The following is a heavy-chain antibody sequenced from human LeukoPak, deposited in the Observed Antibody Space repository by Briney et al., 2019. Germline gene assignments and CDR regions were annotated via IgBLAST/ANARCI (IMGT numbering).Heavy chain of an antibody. V-gene: IGHV4-4*07. Sequence: RSSETLSLTCTVSGGSTSSYYWSWIRQPAGKGLEWIGRIYTSGSTNYNPSLKSRVTMSVDTSKNQFSLKLSSVTAADTAVYYCARDMDTAMVYWGQGTLVTVSS. CDR3: ARDMDTAMVY. CDR2: IYTSGST. D-gene: IGHD5-18*01. CDR1: GGSTSSYY. J-gene: IGHJ4*02.